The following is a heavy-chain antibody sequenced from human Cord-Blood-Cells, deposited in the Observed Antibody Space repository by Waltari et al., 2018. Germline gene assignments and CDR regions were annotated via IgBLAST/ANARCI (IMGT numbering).Heavy chain of an antibody. CDR2: INHSGST. CDR3: ASFEY. V-gene: IGHV4-34*01. CDR1: GGSFSGYY. Sequence: QVQLQQWGAGLLTPSDTLSLICAVYGGSFSGYYWSWIRQPPGKGLEWIGEINHSGSTNYNPSLKSRVTISVDTSKNQFSLKLSSVTAADTAVYYCASFEYWGQGTLVTVSS. J-gene: IGHJ4*02.